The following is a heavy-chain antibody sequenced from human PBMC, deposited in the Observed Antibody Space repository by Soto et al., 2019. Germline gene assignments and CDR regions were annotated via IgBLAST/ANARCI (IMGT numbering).Heavy chain of an antibody. V-gene: IGHV3-23*01. D-gene: IGHD3-10*01. CDR3: ALLRGLWFGELDIDNWFDP. CDR1: GFTFSSYS. J-gene: IGHJ5*02. CDR2: FRSSGDDGTT. Sequence: PGGSLRLSCAASGFTFSSYSMSWVRQAPGKGLEWVSGFRSSGDDGTTYYADSVKGRFTISRDNSTSTAYMELSSLRSEDTAVYYCALLRGLWFGELDIDNWFDPWGQGTLVTVSS.